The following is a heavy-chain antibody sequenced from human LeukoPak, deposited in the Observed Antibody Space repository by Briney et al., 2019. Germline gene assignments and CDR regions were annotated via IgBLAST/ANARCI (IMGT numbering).Heavy chain of an antibody. Sequence: QSGGSLRLSCAASGFTFSSYAMSWVRQAPGKGLEWVANIRQDESEKYYVDSVKGRFTISRDNAKNSLFLQVNSLRAEDTAVYYRAVGTMIASLDYWGQGTLVTVSS. CDR3: AVGTMIASLDY. D-gene: IGHD3-22*01. CDR2: IRQDESEK. J-gene: IGHJ4*02. V-gene: IGHV3-7*01. CDR1: GFTFSSYA.